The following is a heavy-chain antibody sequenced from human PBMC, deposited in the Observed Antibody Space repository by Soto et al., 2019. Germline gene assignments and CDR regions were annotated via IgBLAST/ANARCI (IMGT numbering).Heavy chain of an antibody. D-gene: IGHD6-6*01. V-gene: IGHV4-61*03. CDR3: AREYSNSPEAFDF. CDR1: GVSVNNDNYY. J-gene: IGHJ4*02. Sequence: TSETLSLTCTVSGVSVNNDNYYWSWIRQPPGKGLEWIGYIYYTGSTTYNPSLKSRVTISLDTSRNHFSLSLSSVTAAGTAVFYCAREYSNSPEAFDFWGRGTLVTVSS. CDR2: IYYTGST.